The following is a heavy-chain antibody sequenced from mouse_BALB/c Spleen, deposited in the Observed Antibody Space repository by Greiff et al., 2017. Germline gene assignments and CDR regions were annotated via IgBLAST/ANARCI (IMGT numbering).Heavy chain of an antibody. J-gene: IGHJ2*01. V-gene: IGHV1-87*01. CDR2: IYPGDGDT. CDR3: ARGDY. CDR1: GYTFTSYW. Sequence: QVHVKQSGAELARPGASVKLSCKASGYTFTSYWMQWVKQRPGQGLEWIGAIYPGDGDTRYTQKFKGKATLTADKSSSTAYMQLSSLASEDSAVYYCARGDYWGQGTTLTVSS.